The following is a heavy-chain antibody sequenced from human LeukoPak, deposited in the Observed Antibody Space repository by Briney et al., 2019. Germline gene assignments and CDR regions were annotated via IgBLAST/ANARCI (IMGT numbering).Heavy chain of an antibody. J-gene: IGHJ4*02. Sequence: TGGSLRLSCAASGFTFSTYSMKWVRQAPGKGLEWVSYISDSGAMYYADSVRGRFTISRDNAKNSLYLQMNSLRAEDTAVYYCASGGYRGVDVDYWGQGTLVTVSS. CDR2: ISDSGAM. V-gene: IGHV3-48*04. CDR3: ASGGYRGVDVDY. CDR1: GFTFSTYS. D-gene: IGHD3-22*01.